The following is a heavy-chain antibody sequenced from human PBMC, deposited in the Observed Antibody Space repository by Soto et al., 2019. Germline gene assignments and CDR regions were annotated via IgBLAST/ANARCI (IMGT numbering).Heavy chain of an antibody. CDR2: IKRKTDGGTA. CDR1: GFTFSDAW. J-gene: IGHJ4*02. V-gene: IGHV3-15*01. D-gene: IGHD6-13*01. Sequence: PGGSLRLSCAVSGFTFSDAWMSWVRQAPGKGLEWVGRIKRKTDGGTADYPAPVKGRFTISRDNSKNTLYLQMNSLRAEDTAVYYCARDLDGYSSSCFDYWGQGTLVTVSS. CDR3: ARDLDGYSSSCFDY.